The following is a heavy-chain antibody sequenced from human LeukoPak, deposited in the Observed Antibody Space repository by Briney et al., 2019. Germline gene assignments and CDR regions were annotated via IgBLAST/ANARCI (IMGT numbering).Heavy chain of an antibody. J-gene: IGHJ5*02. V-gene: IGHV4-30-4*08. CDR2: IYYFEST. CDR1: GGSISSGDYY. D-gene: IGHD1-26*01. Sequence: MASQTLSLTCTVSGGSISSGDYYWSWIRQPPGKGLEWIGYIYYFESTSYNPSLKSRVTISVDTSKNQFSLKLSFVTAADTAVYYCARGPKSGSYWGWFDPWGQGTLVTVSS. CDR3: ARGPKSGSYWGWFDP.